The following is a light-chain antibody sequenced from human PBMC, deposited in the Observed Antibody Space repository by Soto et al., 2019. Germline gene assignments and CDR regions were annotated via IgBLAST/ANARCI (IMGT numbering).Light chain of an antibody. V-gene: IGKV3-15*01. CDR3: QQYSNWPLT. CDR2: GAS. Sequence: EIVMTRSPATLSVSPGERATLSCRASQSVRSSFLAWYQQKPGQAPSLLIYGASTRATGIPARFSGSGSGTEFTLTINSLQSEDFAVYYCQQYSNWPLTFGGGTKVAIK. CDR1: QSVRSSF. J-gene: IGKJ4*01.